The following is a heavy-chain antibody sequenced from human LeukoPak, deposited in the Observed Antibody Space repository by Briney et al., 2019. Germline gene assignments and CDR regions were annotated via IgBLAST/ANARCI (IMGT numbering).Heavy chain of an antibody. D-gene: IGHD2-15*01. V-gene: IGHV4-39*07. CDR2: IYYSGST. Sequence: SETLSLTCTVSGGSISSSSYYWGWIRQPPGKGLEWIGNIYYSGSTYYNPSVKSRVTISVDTSNNQFSLRLSSVTAADTAVYYCARVGMYGYCTGGSCRSPFDGWGQGTLVTVSS. J-gene: IGHJ4*02. CDR1: GGSISSSSYY. CDR3: ARVGMYGYCTGGSCRSPFDG.